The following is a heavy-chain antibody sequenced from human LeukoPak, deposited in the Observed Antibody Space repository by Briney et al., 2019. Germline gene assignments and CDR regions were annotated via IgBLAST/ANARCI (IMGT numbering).Heavy chain of an antibody. CDR3: ARDLRREVMPLAGDFDY. CDR2: INQDGSDE. V-gene: IGHV3-7*01. Sequence: GGSLRLSCAGSGFTFSSHYMSWVRQAPGKGLEWVAKINQDGSDEYYVDSVEGRFTISRDNAKNSLFLQMNSLRAEDTAVYYCARDLRREVMPLAGDFDYWGQGTLVTVSS. CDR1: GFTFSSHY. D-gene: IGHD1-14*01. J-gene: IGHJ4*02.